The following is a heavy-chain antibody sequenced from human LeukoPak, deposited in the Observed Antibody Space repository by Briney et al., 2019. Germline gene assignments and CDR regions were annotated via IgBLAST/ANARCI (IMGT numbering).Heavy chain of an antibody. Sequence: GGSLRLSCAASGFTFSSYGMHWARQAPGKGLEWVAVIWYDGSNKYYADSVKGRFTISRDNSKNTLYLQMNGLRAEDTAVYYCARDPGVVPAAIWGAFDIWGQGTMVTVSS. CDR2: IWYDGSNK. CDR1: GFTFSSYG. CDR3: ARDPGVVPAAIWGAFDI. J-gene: IGHJ3*02. V-gene: IGHV3-33*01. D-gene: IGHD2-2*01.